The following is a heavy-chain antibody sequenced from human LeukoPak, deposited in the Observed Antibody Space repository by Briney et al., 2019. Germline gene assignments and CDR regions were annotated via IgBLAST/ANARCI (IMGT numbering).Heavy chain of an antibody. CDR1: GGSISSYY. Sequence: SETLSLTCTVSGGSISSYYWSWIRQPPGKGLEWIGYIYYSGSTNYNPSLKSRVTISVDTSKSQFSLKLSSVTAADTAVYYCARNTKTRTNVDYWGQGTLVTVSS. J-gene: IGHJ4*02. CDR3: ARNTKTRTNVDY. CDR2: IYYSGST. D-gene: IGHD2-8*01. V-gene: IGHV4-59*08.